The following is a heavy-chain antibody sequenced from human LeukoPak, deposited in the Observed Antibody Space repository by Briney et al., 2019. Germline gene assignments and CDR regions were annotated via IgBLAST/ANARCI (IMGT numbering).Heavy chain of an antibody. CDR2: IYYSGST. J-gene: IGHJ4*02. CDR3: ARGQWLVRPQFDY. D-gene: IGHD6-19*01. CDR1: GGSISSSSYY. Sequence: SETLSLTCTVSGGSISSSSYYWGWIRQPPGKGLEWIGSIYYSGSTYYNPSLKSRVTISVDTSKNQFSLKLSSVTAADTAVYYCARGQWLVRPQFDYWGQGTLVTVSS. V-gene: IGHV4-39*07.